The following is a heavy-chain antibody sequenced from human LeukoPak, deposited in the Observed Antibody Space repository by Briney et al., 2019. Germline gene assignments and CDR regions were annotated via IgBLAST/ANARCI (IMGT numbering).Heavy chain of an antibody. CDR3: ANSGSTSRYGYVDY. CDR2: INLNSGGT. J-gene: IGHJ4*02. D-gene: IGHD5-18*01. CDR1: AYTFTDYY. V-gene: IGHV1-2*02. Sequence: ASVKVSCKASAYTFTDYYMHWVRQAPGQGLEWMGRINLNSGGTNYAQKFQGRVTMTRDTSISTAYMELTRLRSDDTAVYYCANSGSTSRYGYVDYWGQGTLVTVSS.